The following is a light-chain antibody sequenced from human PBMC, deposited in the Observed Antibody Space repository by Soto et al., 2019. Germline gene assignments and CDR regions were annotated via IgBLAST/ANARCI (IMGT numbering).Light chain of an antibody. J-gene: IGKJ4*01. Sequence: EIVMTQSPATLSVSPGERVTLSCRASQSVSNNLAWYQQKPGQAPSLLIYGATSTATGIPARFSGSGSGTEFTLTISSLQSEAFAVYYCQQHNDWPLTFGGGTKVEIK. CDR2: GAT. CDR1: QSVSNN. CDR3: QQHNDWPLT. V-gene: IGKV3-15*01.